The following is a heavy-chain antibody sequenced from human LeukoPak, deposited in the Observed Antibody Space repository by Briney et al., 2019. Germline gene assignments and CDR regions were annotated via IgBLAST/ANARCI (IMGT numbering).Heavy chain of an antibody. CDR1: GFTFSSYG. Sequence: GGSLRLSCAASGFTFSSYGVHWVRQAPGKGLEGVAYIRYDGSNKYYADSEKGRFTMSRDNSGSTLYLQMNSLRAEDTAVYYCAKSGVESSGYSYYYYYYYMDVWGKGTTVSLSS. V-gene: IGHV3-30*02. CDR2: IRYDGSNK. D-gene: IGHD3-22*01. CDR3: AKSGVESSGYSYYYYYYYMDV. J-gene: IGHJ6*03.